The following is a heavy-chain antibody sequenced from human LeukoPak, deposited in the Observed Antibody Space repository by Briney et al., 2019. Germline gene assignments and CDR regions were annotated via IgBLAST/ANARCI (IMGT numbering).Heavy chain of an antibody. V-gene: IGHV4-30-2*01. CDR2: IYHSGST. J-gene: IGHJ4*02. CDR3: ARVILYYDFWSGSDPDDY. Sequence: PSQTLSLTCTVSGGSISSGGYYWSWIRQPPGKGLEWIGYIYHSGSTYYNPSLKSRVTISVDRSRNQFSLKLSSVTAADTAVYYCARVILYYDFWSGSDPDDYWGQGTLVTVSS. CDR1: GGSISSGGYY. D-gene: IGHD3-3*01.